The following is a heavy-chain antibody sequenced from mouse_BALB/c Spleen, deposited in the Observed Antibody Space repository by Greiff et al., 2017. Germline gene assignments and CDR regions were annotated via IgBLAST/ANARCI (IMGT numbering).Heavy chain of an antibody. J-gene: IGHJ2*01. V-gene: IGHV2-9*02. CDR3: AREGYGNYLFDY. D-gene: IGHD2-1*01. CDR2: IWAGGST. CDR1: GFSLTSYG. Sequence: VKVVESGPGLVAPSQSLSITCTVSGFSLTSYGVHWVRQPPGKGLEWLGVIWAGGSTNYNSALMSRLSISKDNSKSQVFLKMNSLQTDDTAMYYCAREGYGNYLFDYWGQDTTLTVSS.